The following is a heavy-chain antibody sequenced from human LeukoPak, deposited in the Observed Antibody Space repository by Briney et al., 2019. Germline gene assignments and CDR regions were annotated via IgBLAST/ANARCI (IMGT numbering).Heavy chain of an antibody. D-gene: IGHD3-16*02. J-gene: IGHJ4*02. CDR3: ARHRTASDY. Sequence: TGGSLRLSCAASGFTFSSSAMSWVRQAPGKGLEWVSNVSGSGRGENTYYADSVKGRFTISRDDAKNSLSLQMNSLRAEDTAVYYCARHRTASDYWGQGTLVTVSS. V-gene: IGHV3-23*01. CDR1: GFTFSSSA. CDR2: VSGSGRGENT.